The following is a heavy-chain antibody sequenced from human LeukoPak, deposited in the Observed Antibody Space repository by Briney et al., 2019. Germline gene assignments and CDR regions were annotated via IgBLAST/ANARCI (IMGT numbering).Heavy chain of an antibody. CDR3: ARYKGPITMVRGVKNWFDP. CDR2: INHSVGT. J-gene: IGHJ5*02. CDR1: SGSLSGYY. D-gene: IGHD3-10*01. V-gene: IGHV4-34*10. Sequence: SETLSLTCSVYSGSLSGYYWSWIRQPPGKGLEWIGEINHSVGTNYNPSLKSRVTMSLDTSKNQFSLKLSSVTAADTAVYYCARYKGPITMVRGVKNWFDPWGQGTLVTVSS.